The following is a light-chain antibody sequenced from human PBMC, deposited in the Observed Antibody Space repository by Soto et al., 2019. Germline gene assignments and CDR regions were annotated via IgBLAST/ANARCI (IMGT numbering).Light chain of an antibody. Sequence: EIVMTQSPATLSVSPGERATLSCRASQSVVSNLAWYQQKPGQAPRLLIYGSTTRATGIPARFSGRWSETEFPRTISSLQSEDVAFYYCLQYNNWPYTFGQGTKLEIK. V-gene: IGKV3-15*01. J-gene: IGKJ2*01. CDR2: GST. CDR1: QSVVSN. CDR3: LQYNNWPYT.